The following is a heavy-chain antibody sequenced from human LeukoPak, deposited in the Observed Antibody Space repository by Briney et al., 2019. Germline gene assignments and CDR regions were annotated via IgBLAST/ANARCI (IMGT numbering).Heavy chain of an antibody. Sequence: GGSLRLSCAASGFTFSSYGMHWVRQAPGKGLEWVAFIRYDGSNKYYADSVKGRFTISRDNSKNTLYLQMNSLRAEDTAVYYCAKAGPLGSSGATYEEDWGQGTLVTVSS. CDR3: AKAGPLGSSGATYEED. CDR2: IRYDGSNK. J-gene: IGHJ4*02. D-gene: IGHD6-19*01. CDR1: GFTFSSYG. V-gene: IGHV3-30*02.